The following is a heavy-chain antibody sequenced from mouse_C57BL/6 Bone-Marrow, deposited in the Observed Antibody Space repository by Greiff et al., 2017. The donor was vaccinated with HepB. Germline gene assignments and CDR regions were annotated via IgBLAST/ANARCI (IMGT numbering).Heavy chain of an antibody. D-gene: IGHD2-1*01. Sequence: VKLQESGPGLVAPSQSLSITCTVSGFSLTSYAISWVRQPPGKGLEWLGVIWTGGGTNYNSALKSRLSISKDNSKSQVFLKMNSLQTDDTARYYCARMEGNYSYAMDYWGQGTSVTVSS. CDR1: GFSLTSYA. J-gene: IGHJ4*01. V-gene: IGHV2-9-1*01. CDR3: ARMEGNYSYAMDY. CDR2: IWTGGGT.